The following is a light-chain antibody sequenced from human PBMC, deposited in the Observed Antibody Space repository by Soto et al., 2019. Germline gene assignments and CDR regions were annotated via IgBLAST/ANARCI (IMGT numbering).Light chain of an antibody. CDR1: QSVGRW. Sequence: DIQMTQSPSALSASIGDRVTITCRASQSVGRWLAWYQQKPGKAPTVLIYKASTLKYGIPSRFSGSGSGTEFTLTISSLQSEDFAVYYCHQYNNWPPWTFGQGTKVDIK. V-gene: IGKV1-5*03. CDR3: HQYNNWPPWT. J-gene: IGKJ1*01. CDR2: KAS.